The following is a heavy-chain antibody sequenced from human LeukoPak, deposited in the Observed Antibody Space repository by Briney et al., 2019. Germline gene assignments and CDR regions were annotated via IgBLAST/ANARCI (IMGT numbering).Heavy chain of an antibody. V-gene: IGHV4-59*12. Sequence: SETLSLTCTVSGDSISNYYWSWIRQPPGKGLEWIGYIHYSGSTTYNPSLKSRVTISLDTSKNQFSLKLSSVTAADTAIYYCARYCSTTSCYLRAFDYWGQGTLVTVSS. J-gene: IGHJ4*02. CDR2: IHYSGST. D-gene: IGHD2-2*01. CDR1: GDSISNYY. CDR3: ARYCSTTSCYLRAFDY.